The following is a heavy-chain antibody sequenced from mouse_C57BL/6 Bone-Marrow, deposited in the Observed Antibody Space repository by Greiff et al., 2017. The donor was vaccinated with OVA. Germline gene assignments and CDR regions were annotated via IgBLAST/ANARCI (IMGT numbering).Heavy chain of an antibody. V-gene: IGHV1-19*01. CDR3: ARLVYYGSTPYAMDY. D-gene: IGHD1-1*01. CDR1: GYTFTDYY. J-gene: IGHJ4*01. Sequence: EVQLQQSGPVLVKPGASVKMSCKASGYTFTDYYMNWVKQSHGKSLEWIGVINPYNGGTSYNQKFKGKATLTVDKSSSTAYMELNSLTSEDSAVYYCARLVYYGSTPYAMDYWGQGTSVTVSS. CDR2: INPYNGGT.